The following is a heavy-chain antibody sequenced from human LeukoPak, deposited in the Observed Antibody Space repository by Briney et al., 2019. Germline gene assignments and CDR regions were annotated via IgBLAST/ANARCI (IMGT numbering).Heavy chain of an antibody. V-gene: IGHV1-69*04. CDR1: GGTFSSYA. CDR2: IIPILGIA. J-gene: IGHJ5*01. CDR3: ARDRESVAGSLNWFDS. Sequence: ASVKVSFKASGGTFSSYAISWVRQSPGQGLEWMGRIIPILGIANYAQKFQGRVTITADKSTSTAYMELSSLRSEDTAVYYRARDRESVAGSLNWFDSWGQGTLVTVSS. D-gene: IGHD6-19*01.